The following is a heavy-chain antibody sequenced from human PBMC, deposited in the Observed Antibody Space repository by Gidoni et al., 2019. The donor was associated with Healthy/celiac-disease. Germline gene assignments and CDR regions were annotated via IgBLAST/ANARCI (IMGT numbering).Heavy chain of an antibody. CDR3: ARQTGTIDY. J-gene: IGHJ4*02. D-gene: IGHD1-7*01. CDR1: GGSLSSSSYY. CDR2: IHSSGST. V-gene: IGHV4-39*01. Sequence: QLQLQESGPGLVQPSETLSLTCTVSGGSLSSSSYYWGWIRQPPGKGLEWIGSIHSSGSTYYNPSLKRRVTISVDTSKNQFSLKLSSVTAADTAVYYCARQTGTIDYWGQGTLVTVSS.